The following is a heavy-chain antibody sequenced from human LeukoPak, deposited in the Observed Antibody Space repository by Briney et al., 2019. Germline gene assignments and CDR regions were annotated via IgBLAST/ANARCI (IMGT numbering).Heavy chain of an antibody. Sequence: PGGSLRLFCAASGFTYSICWKSWVRQAPGKGLEGVANIKQDESEKYYVDSVKGLFTISRDNPKNSLYLQMNSLRAEDTAVYYCARAYYYDSSGYPVFDYWGQGTLVTVSS. CDR2: IKQDESEK. D-gene: IGHD3-22*01. CDR1: GFTYSICW. V-gene: IGHV3-7*01. CDR3: ARAYYYDSSGYPVFDY. J-gene: IGHJ4*02.